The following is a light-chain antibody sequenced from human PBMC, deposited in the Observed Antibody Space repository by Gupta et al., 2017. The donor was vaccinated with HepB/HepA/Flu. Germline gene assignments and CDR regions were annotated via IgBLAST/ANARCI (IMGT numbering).Light chain of an antibody. CDR2: LNSDGSH. V-gene: IGLV4-69*01. Sequence: QLVLTQSPSASPSLGASVKPTCTPSSGHSSYAIAWHQQQPEKGPRYLMKLNSDGSHSKGDGIPDRFSGSSSGAERYLTISSLQSEDEADYYCQTWGTGVVFGGGTKLTVL. CDR3: QTWGTGVV. CDR1: SGHSSYA. J-gene: IGLJ2*01.